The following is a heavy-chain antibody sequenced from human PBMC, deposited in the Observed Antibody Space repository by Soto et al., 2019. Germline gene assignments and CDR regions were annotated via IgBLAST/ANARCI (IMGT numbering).Heavy chain of an antibody. J-gene: IGHJ6*02. V-gene: IGHV1-69*13. CDR1: GGTFSSYA. Sequence: GASVKVSCKASGGTFSSYAISWVRQAPGQGLEWMGGIIPIFGTANYAQKFQGRVTITADESTSTAYMELSSLRSEDTAVYYCASQAKGYYYDSSGYPTNYGMDVWGQGTTVTVSS. CDR2: IIPIFGTA. CDR3: ASQAKGYYYDSSGYPTNYGMDV. D-gene: IGHD3-22*01.